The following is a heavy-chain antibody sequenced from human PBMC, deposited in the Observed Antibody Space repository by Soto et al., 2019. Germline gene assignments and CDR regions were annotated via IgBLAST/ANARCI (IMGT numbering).Heavy chain of an antibody. D-gene: IGHD3-9*01. Sequence: TSETLSLTCTVSGGSISNVYWSWIRQHPGKGLEWIGYVYYTGSTSYNPSLKRRVTFSADSSRGQFSLRLNSVTAADTAVYYCARTVLGPDLLADSFVDYYYYMDVWGQGTTVTVSS. V-gene: IGHV4-59*08. CDR2: VYYTGST. CDR3: ARTVLGPDLLADSFVDYYYYMDV. J-gene: IGHJ6*03. CDR1: GGSISNVY.